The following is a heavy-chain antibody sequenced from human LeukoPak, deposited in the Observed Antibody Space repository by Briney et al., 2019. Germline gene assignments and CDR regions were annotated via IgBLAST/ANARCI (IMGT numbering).Heavy chain of an antibody. J-gene: IGHJ4*02. CDR1: GFTFSTYW. Sequence: GGSLRLSCAASGFTFSTYWMHWVRQAPGKGLVWVSLINGDGSSTGYADSVKGRFTISRDNAKNTLYLQMNSLKAEDTAVYYCARDEGDQWQPLDYWGQGTLVTVSS. CDR2: INGDGSST. D-gene: IGHD6-19*01. V-gene: IGHV3-74*01. CDR3: ARDEGDQWQPLDY.